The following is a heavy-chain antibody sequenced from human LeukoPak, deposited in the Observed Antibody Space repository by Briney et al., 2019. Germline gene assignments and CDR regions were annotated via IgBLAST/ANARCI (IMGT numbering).Heavy chain of an antibody. CDR2: INSRGGAT. J-gene: IGHJ4*02. V-gene: IGHV3-23*01. CDR1: GFPCSSHA. CDR3: ANEIRPNDY. D-gene: IGHD6-6*01. Sequence: SRGSLRLSCVAPGFPCSSHAMCWVRHALRKGVGWHSSINSRGGATWYAGSVRGRFTISRDNSKNTLYLQMTSLRVEDTALYYCANEIRPNDYWGQGTLVSVSS.